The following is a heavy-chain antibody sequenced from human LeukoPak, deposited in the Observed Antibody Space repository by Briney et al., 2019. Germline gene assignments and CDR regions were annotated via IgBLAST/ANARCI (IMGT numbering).Heavy chain of an antibody. D-gene: IGHD2-15*01. V-gene: IGHV3-23*01. Sequence: GGSLRLSCAASGFTFSSYGVSWVRQAPGKGLEWVSAISDSGGSTYYADSVKGRFTISRDNSKNTLYLQMNSLRAEDTAVYYCAKETCSGYSCYIFDYWGQGPRSPSPQ. CDR2: ISDSGGST. J-gene: IGHJ4*02. CDR3: AKETCSGYSCYIFDY. CDR1: GFTFSSYG.